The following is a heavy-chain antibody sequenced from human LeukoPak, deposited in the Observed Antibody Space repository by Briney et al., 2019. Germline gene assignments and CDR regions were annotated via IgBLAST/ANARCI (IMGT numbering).Heavy chain of an antibody. D-gene: IGHD3-10*01. CDR2: IYYSGST. CDR3: ARAIPGEWFDP. V-gene: IGHV4-61*01. J-gene: IGHJ5*02. CDR1: GGSISSSSYY. Sequence: SETLSLTCTVSGGSISSSSYYWSWIRQPPGKGLEWIGYIYYSGSTNYNPSLKSRVTISVDTSKNQFSLKLSSVTAADTAVYYCARAIPGEWFDPWGQGTLVTVSS.